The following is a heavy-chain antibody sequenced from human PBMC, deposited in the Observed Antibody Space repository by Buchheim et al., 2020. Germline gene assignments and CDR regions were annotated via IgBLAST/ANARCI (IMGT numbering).Heavy chain of an antibody. J-gene: IGHJ2*01. CDR2: ISYDGSNK. Sequence: QVQLVESGGGVVQPGRSLRLSCAASGFTFSSYAMYWVRQAPGKGLEWVAVISYDGSNKYYADSVKGRFTISRDNSKNTLYLQMNSLRTEDTAVYYCARDLNPGRYDFWSGYYLGGYFDLWGRGTL. CDR3: ARDLNPGRYDFWSGYYLGGYFDL. CDR1: GFTFSSYA. D-gene: IGHD3-3*01. V-gene: IGHV3-30-3*01.